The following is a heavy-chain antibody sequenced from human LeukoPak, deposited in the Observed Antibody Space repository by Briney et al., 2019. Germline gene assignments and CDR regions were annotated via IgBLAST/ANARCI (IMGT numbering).Heavy chain of an antibody. D-gene: IGHD3-10*01. CDR1: GFSLSTSGMR. CDR3: ARMGYYYGSGSYNHFDY. CDR2: IDWDDDK. J-gene: IGHJ4*02. Sequence: SGPALVKPSRTLTLTCTFSGFSLSTSGMRVSWIRQPPGKALEWLARIDWDDDKFYSTSLKTRLTISKDTSKNQVVLTMTNMDPVDTATYYCARMGYYYGSGSYNHFDYWGQGTLVTVSS. V-gene: IGHV2-70*04.